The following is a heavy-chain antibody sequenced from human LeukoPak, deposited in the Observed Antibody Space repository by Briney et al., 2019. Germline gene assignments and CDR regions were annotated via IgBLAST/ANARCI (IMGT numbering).Heavy chain of an antibody. J-gene: IGHJ4*02. CDR2: ISYDGSNK. V-gene: IGHV3-30*18. CDR3: AKDFGVYYDRYNFDY. CDR1: GFSFSGYW. D-gene: IGHD3-22*01. Sequence: GGSLRLSCVASGFSFSGYWMTWVRQAPGKGLEWVAVISYDGSNKYYADSVKGRFTISRDNSKNTLYLQMNSLRAEDTAVYYCAKDFGVYYDRYNFDYWGQGTLVTVSS.